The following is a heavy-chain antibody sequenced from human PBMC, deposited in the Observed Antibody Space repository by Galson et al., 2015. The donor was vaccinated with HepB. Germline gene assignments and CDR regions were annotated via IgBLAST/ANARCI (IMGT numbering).Heavy chain of an antibody. J-gene: IGHJ6*02. V-gene: IGHV3-7*03. CDR2: IKQDGSEK. CDR3: ARVSYYDILTGYYTRGYGMDV. CDR1: GFTFSSYW. Sequence: SLRLSCAASGFTFSSYWMSWVRQAPGKGLEWVANIKQDGSEKYYVDSVKGRFTISRDNAKNSLYLQMNSLRAEDTAVYYCARVSYYDILTGYYTRGYGMDVWGQGTTVTVSS. D-gene: IGHD3-9*01.